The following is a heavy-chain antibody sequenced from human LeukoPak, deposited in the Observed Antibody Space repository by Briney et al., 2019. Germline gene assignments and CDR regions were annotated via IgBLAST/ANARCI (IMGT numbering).Heavy chain of an antibody. D-gene: IGHD5-18*01. CDR2: IYYSEST. V-gene: IGHV4-59*01. J-gene: IGHJ5*02. CDR1: GGSISDYY. Sequence: SETLSLTCTVSGGSISDYYWNWIRQPPGKGLEWIGFIYYSESTIYNPTLKSRVTISVDTYKNQFSLSLSSVTAADTAVYYCARTTGYSYGFGWFDPWGQGTLVTVSS. CDR3: ARTTGYSYGFGWFDP.